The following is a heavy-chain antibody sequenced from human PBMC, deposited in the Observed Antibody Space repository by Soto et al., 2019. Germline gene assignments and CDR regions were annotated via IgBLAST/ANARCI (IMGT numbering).Heavy chain of an antibody. D-gene: IGHD1-1*01. CDR3: TSRIRTTNDN. CDR1: GFPFTTVW. V-gene: IGHV3-15*07. CDR2: VKTKAEGATT. Sequence: EVQLVESGGGLVKPGESLRLSCVASGFPFTTVWMNWVRQAPGKGPEWLGRVKTKAEGATTDYAAPAKGRFTILRDDSINTVYLQMISLRIEDTALYYCTSRIRTTNDNWGQGTLVTVSS. J-gene: IGHJ4*02.